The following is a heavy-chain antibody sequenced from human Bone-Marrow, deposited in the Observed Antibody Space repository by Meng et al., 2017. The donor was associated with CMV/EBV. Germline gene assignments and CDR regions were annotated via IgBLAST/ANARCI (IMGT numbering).Heavy chain of an antibody. CDR1: GFDFTKSW. Sequence: GESLKISCAVSGFDFTKSWMSWVRQAPGRGLEWVSYISSSSSTIYYADSVKGRFTISRDNAKNSLYLQMNSLRAEDTAVYYCARDQDHYYDSSGYYDYWGQGTLVTVSS. J-gene: IGHJ4*02. CDR3: ARDQDHYYDSSGYYDY. V-gene: IGHV3-48*04. D-gene: IGHD3-22*01. CDR2: ISSSSSTI.